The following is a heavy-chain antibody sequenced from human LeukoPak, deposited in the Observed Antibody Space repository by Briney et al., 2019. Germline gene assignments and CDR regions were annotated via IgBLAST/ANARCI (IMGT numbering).Heavy chain of an antibody. CDR1: GFTFGDYA. CDR3: AELGITMIGGV. V-gene: IGHV3-23*01. J-gene: IGHJ6*04. Sequence: TGGSLRLSCTASGFTFGDYAMSWVRQAPGKGLEWVSAISGGGDHTFYADSVKGRFTISRDNAKNSLYLQMNSLRAEDTAVYYCAELGITMIGGVWGKGTTVTISS. CDR2: ISGGGDHT. D-gene: IGHD3-10*02.